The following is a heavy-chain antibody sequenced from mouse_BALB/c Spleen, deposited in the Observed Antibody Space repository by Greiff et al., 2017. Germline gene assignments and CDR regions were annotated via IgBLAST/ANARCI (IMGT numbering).Heavy chain of an antibody. V-gene: IGHV3-2*02. CDR1: GYSITSDYA. CDR2: ISYSGST. J-gene: IGHJ4*01. CDR3: ARKDPYYAMDY. Sequence: EVQLVESGPGLVKPSQSLSLTCTVTGYSITSDYAWNWIRQFPGNKLEWMGYISYSGSTSYNPSLKSRISITRDTSKNQFFLQLNSVTTEDTATYYCARKDPYYAMDYWGQGTSVTVSS.